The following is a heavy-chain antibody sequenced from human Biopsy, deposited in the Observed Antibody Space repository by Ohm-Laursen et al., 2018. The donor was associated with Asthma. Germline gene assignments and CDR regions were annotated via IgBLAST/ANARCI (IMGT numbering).Heavy chain of an antibody. D-gene: IGHD6-13*01. CDR2: ISPVFGST. Sequence: GASVKVSCKASGGTFGNYAISWVRQVPGLGLEWMGGISPVFGSTNIAQKFQGRVTISADIFTKTAYLEVSSLRSDDTAVYYCASPSSSREILYYYYNMDIWGQGTTVTV. CDR1: GGTFGNYA. V-gene: IGHV1-69*06. J-gene: IGHJ6*02. CDR3: ASPSSSREILYYYYNMDI.